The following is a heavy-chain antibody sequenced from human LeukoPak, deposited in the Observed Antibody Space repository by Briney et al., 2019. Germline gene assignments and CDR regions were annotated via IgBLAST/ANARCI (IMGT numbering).Heavy chain of an antibody. D-gene: IGHD3-10*01. J-gene: IGHJ5*02. Sequence: PGGSLRPSCAASGFTFSSYSMTWVRQAPGKGLEWISYISSASNTIYYADSVKGGFTISRDNAKNSVYLQMNSLRAEDTAMYYSARDGWFGEYNWFDPWGQGTLVTVSS. CDR2: ISSASNTI. V-gene: IGHV3-48*01. CDR1: GFTFSSYS. CDR3: ARDGWFGEYNWFDP.